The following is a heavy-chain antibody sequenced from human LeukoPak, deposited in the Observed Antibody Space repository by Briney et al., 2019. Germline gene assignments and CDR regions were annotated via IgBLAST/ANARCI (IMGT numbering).Heavy chain of an antibody. V-gene: IGHV1-2*02. Sequence: ASVKVSCKASGYIFTGYYMHWVRQAPGQGLEWMGWINPNSGGTNYAQKFQGRVTMTRDTSISTAYMELSRLRSEDTAIYYCASRLYCSNTRCRNFPFAYWGQGTLVTVSS. D-gene: IGHD2-2*01. CDR3: ASRLYCSNTRCRNFPFAY. CDR2: INPNSGGT. CDR1: GYIFTGYY. J-gene: IGHJ4*02.